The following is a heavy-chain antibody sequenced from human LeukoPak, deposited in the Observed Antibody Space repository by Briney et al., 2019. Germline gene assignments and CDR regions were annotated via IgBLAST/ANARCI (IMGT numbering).Heavy chain of an antibody. CDR2: INPSGGST. CDR1: GYIFTSYF. D-gene: IGHD5/OR15-5a*01. J-gene: IGHJ3*02. V-gene: IGHV1-46*01. CDR3: ARSRSAFDI. Sequence: ASVKVSCKASGYIFTSYFMHWVRQAPGQGLEWMGLINPSGGSTRYAQKFQGRVTMTRDMSTSTVYMELSSLRSEDTAVYYCARSRSAFDIWGQGTMVTVSS.